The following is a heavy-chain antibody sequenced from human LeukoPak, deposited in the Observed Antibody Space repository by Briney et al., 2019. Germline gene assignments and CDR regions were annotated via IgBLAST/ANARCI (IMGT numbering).Heavy chain of an antibody. CDR3: ARAPSGSRLYYFDY. J-gene: IGHJ4*02. CDR1: GYTFTSYG. CDR2: ISAYNGNA. D-gene: IGHD3-10*01. V-gene: IGHV1-18*01. Sequence: GASVKVSCKASGYTFTSYGISWVRQAPGQGREWRGWISAYNGNANYAQKLQGRVTMTTDTSTSTAYMELRSLRSDDTAVYYCARAPSGSRLYYFDYWGQGTLVTVSS.